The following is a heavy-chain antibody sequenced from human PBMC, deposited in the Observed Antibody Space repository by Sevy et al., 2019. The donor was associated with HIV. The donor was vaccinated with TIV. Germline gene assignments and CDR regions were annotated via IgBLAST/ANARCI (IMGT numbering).Heavy chain of an antibody. CDR3: AKDFTGYNGMDV. Sequence: GGSLRLSCAVSGIIFTTSGMHWVRQAPGKGLEWVGVISYDGRNKFYGYSVKGRFTISRDNSKNILFLQMNSLRAEDTAVYYCAKDFTGYNGMDVWGQGTMVTVSS. CDR2: ISYDGRNK. V-gene: IGHV3-30*18. D-gene: IGHD3-9*01. CDR1: GIIFTTSG. J-gene: IGHJ6*02.